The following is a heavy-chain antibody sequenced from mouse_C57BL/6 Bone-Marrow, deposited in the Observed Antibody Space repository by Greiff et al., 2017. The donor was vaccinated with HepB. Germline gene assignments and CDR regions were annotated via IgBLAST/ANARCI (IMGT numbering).Heavy chain of an antibody. CDR3: TTDDGYAFAY. J-gene: IGHJ3*01. D-gene: IGHD2-3*01. V-gene: IGHV14-4*01. Sequence: EVQLQQSGAELVRPGATVKLSCTASGFNIKDDYMQWVKQRPEQGLEWIGWIDPENGDTEYASKFQGKATIPAGTSSNTADLQLSSLTSEDTAVYYCTTDDGYAFAYWGQGTLVTVSA. CDR2: IDPENGDT. CDR1: GFNIKDDY.